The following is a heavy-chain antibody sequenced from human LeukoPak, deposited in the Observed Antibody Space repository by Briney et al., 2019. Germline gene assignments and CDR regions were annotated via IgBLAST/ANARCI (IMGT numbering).Heavy chain of an antibody. CDR2: IWYDGSNK. CDR3: ARDFNYDFWSGLDC. D-gene: IGHD3-3*01. J-gene: IGHJ4*02. V-gene: IGHV3-33*01. CDR1: GFTFSSYG. Sequence: GGSLRLSCAASGFTFSSYGMHWVRQAPGKGLEWVAVIWYDGSNKYYADSVKGRFTISRDNSKNTLYLQMNSLRAEDTAVYYCARDFNYDFWSGLDCWGQGTLVTVSS.